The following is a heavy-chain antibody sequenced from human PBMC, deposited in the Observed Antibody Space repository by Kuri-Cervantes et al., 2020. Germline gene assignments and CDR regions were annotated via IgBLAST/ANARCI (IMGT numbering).Heavy chain of an antibody. CDR3: ARDEGSGSHYKVLLY. V-gene: IGHV3-72*01. Sequence: GGSLRLSCAASGFTFSDHYMDWVRQAPGKGLEWVGRVRNKANSYTTEYAASVKGRFNISRDDSKNSVYLQMNSLETEETAVYSCARDEGSGSHYKVLLYWGQGTLVTVSS. CDR2: VRNKANSYTT. D-gene: IGHD3-10*01. CDR1: GFTFSDHY. J-gene: IGHJ4*02.